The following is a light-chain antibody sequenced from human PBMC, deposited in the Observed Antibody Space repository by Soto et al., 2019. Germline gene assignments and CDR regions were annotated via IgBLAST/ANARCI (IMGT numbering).Light chain of an antibody. CDR3: TSWTSTSTYV. CDR2: DVF. CDR1: SSDFSGFNY. J-gene: IGLJ1*01. V-gene: IGLV2-14*03. Sequence: QSVLTQDASVSGSPGQSITISCTGTSSDFSGFNYVSWYQQHPGKAPKLMIYDVFTRPSGVSNRFSGSKSGNTASLTISALQAEDEADYYCTSWTSTSTYVFGSGTKVTVL.